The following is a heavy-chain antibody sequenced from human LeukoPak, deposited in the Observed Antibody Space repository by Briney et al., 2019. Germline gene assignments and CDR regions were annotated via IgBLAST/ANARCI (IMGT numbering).Heavy chain of an antibody. J-gene: IGHJ3*02. Sequence: ASVKVSCRASGYTFTGYYMHWVRQAPGQGLEWMGWINPNSGGTNYAQKFQGRVTMTRDTSISTAYMELSRLRSDDTAVYSCARVRPHDAFDIWGQGTMVTVSS. D-gene: IGHD4-23*01. CDR1: GYTFTGYY. V-gene: IGHV1-2*02. CDR2: INPNSGGT. CDR3: ARVRPHDAFDI.